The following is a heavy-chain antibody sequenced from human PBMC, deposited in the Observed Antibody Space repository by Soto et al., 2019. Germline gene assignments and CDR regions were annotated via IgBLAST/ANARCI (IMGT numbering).Heavy chain of an antibody. D-gene: IGHD6-13*01. CDR2: IDHSGST. Sequence: QVQLQESGPGLVKPSETLSLTCTVSGGSISSYYWSWIRQPPGKGLEWIGYIDHSGSTNYNPSLKSRVTISVDTSKNQFSLKLSSVTAADTAVYYCATYLRGSSGWYFDYWGQGTLVTVSS. J-gene: IGHJ4*02. CDR3: ATYLRGSSGWYFDY. V-gene: IGHV4-59*08. CDR1: GGSISSYY.